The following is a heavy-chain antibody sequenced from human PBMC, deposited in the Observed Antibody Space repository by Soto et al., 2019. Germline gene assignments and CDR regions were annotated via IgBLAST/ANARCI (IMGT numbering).Heavy chain of an antibody. J-gene: IGHJ6*02. D-gene: IGHD5-18*01. CDR2: ISGTGSRT. V-gene: IGHV3-23*01. CDR1: GFSFGDYA. Sequence: EVQVLESGGGLVQPGGSLRLSCAASGFSFGDYAMSWVRQAPGKGLEWVSGISGTGSRTSYADSVRGRLTISRDNVNNTLSLQMDSLRGEDTAVYYWAGGGRYTYGYGDYSYGMDVWGQGTTVTVSS. CDR3: AGGGRYTYGYGDYSYGMDV.